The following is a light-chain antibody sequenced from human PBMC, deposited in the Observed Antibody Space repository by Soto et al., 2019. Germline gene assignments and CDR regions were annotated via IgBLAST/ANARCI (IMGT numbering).Light chain of an antibody. CDR3: KQRSVWPWT. Sequence: EIVFTQSTATLSLSPGEIDTLSHSASETIRGLLAWYQQRPGQPHRLLIYDTSNRATGIPARFSGSGSGTDFTLTISSLEPEDFAVFYCKQRSVWPWTVGKGNKVDIK. V-gene: IGKV3-11*01. CDR2: DTS. CDR1: ETIRGL. J-gene: IGKJ1*01.